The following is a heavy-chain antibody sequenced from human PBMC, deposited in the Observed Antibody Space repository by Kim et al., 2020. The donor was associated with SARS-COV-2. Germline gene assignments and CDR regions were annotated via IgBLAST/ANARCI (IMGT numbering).Heavy chain of an antibody. D-gene: IGHD3-9*01. CDR1: GFTFSNAW. J-gene: IGHJ3*02. Sequence: GGSLRLSCAASGFTFSNAWMSWVRQAPGKGLEWVGRIKSKTDGGTTDYAAPVKGRFTISRDDSKNTLYLQMNSLKTEDTAVYYCTTAGSGVRYFDWLPDAFDIWGQGTMVTVSS. V-gene: IGHV3-15*01. CDR3: TTAGSGVRYFDWLPDAFDI. CDR2: IKSKTDGGTT.